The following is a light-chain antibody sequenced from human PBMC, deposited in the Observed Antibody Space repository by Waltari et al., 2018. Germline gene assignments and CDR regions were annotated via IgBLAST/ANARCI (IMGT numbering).Light chain of an antibody. CDR1: SSDVGNDNL. CDR2: DDN. J-gene: IGLJ3*02. CDR3: CSYAGSYTWV. Sequence: QSALTQPASVSGSPGQSITILCTGTSSDVGNDNLVSWYQQYPGKAPKVMIYDDNRRPSGVSDRFSGSKSGNTASLTISGVQAEDEADYYCCSYAGSYTWVFGGGTKLTVL. V-gene: IGLV2-23*01.